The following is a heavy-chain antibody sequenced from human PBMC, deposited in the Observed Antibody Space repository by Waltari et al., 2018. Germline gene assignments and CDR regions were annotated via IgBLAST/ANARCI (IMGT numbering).Heavy chain of an antibody. J-gene: IGHJ4*02. D-gene: IGHD4-4*01. CDR3: ARHRDYSNYPSYYFDF. CDR1: DFSITSRHY. Sequence: QVQLQQSCPGLVKPSETLSLTCPVSDFSITSRHYWGCVRPPPGKGLEGIGSIYHSGSTYYNPSLKSRVTISVDTSKNHFSLKLPSVTAADRAVYYCARHRDYSNYPSYYFDFWGQGILVTVSS. CDR2: IYHSGST. V-gene: IGHV4-38-2*01.